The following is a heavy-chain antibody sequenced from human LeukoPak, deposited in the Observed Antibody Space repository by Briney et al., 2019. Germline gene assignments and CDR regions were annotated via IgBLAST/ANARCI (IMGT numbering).Heavy chain of an antibody. CDR3: ARQQVGSNWVGH. Sequence: TSETLSLTCTVSGASISSYYWTWIRQPPGKGLEWIGYISYIGSTNYNPSLESRVTISVDTSKNQLSLKLSSVTAAHTAVYYCARQQVGSNWVGHWGEGTLVTVSS. CDR2: ISYIGST. D-gene: IGHD1-26*01. V-gene: IGHV4-59*08. CDR1: GASISSYY. J-gene: IGHJ5*02.